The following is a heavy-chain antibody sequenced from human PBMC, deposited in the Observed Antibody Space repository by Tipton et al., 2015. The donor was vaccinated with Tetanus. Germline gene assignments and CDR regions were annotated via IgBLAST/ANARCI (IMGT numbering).Heavy chain of an antibody. CDR2: RKDDGSAQ. D-gene: IGHD5/OR15-5a*01. CDR1: GFSFSTYW. Sequence: SLRLSCAASGFSFSTYWMSWVRQAPGKGLEWVANRKDDGSAQNYTDSVKGRFTISRDNARNSLYLQMSSLGAEETAVYYCGRGVPGGAGALSTWGQGTLVTVSS. CDR3: GRGVPGGAGALST. J-gene: IGHJ4*02. V-gene: IGHV3-7*01.